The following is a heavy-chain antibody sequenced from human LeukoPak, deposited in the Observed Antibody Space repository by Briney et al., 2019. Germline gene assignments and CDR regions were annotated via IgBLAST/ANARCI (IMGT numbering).Heavy chain of an antibody. J-gene: IGHJ6*03. CDR1: GVSTNSNSYY. V-gene: IGHV4-39*07. CDR2: IYHSGST. D-gene: IGHD2-15*01. CDR3: ARVARYCSGGSCYFYYYYYMDV. Sequence: PSETLSLTCTVSGVSTNSNSYYWGWILQPPEKGLEWIGSIYHSGSTYYNPSLKSRVTISVDTSKNQFSLKLSSVTAADTAVYYCARVARYCSGGSCYFYYYYYMDVWGKGTTVTVSS.